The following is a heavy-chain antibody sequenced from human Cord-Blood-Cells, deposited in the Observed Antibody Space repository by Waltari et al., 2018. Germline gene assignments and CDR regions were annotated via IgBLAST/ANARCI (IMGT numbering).Heavy chain of an antibody. CDR2: INHSGST. CDR3: AGPLNWGINYWYFDL. CDR1: GGSFSGYY. D-gene: IGHD7-27*01. J-gene: IGHJ2*01. V-gene: IGHV4-34*01. Sequence: QVQLQQWGAGLLKPSETLSLTCAVYGGSFSGYYWSWIRQPPGKGLEWIGEINHSGSTNYNPSLKSRVTISVDTSKNQFSLKLSSVTAADTAVYYCAGPLNWGINYWYFDLWGRGTLVTVSS.